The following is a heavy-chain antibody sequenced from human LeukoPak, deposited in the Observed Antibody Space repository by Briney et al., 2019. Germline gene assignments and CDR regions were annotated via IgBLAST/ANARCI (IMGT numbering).Heavy chain of an antibody. CDR3: ARRGWQHHAFDI. V-gene: IGHV1-69*13. CDR1: GGTFSSYG. CDR2: IIPFFGKT. Sequence: ASVKVSCKASGGTFSSYGIDWVRQAPGQGLKWMGGIIPFFGKTNYAQKFQGRVTVTADESTNTAYMELRSLAFDDTAIYYCARRGWQHHAFDIWGQGTMVTVSS. J-gene: IGHJ3*02. D-gene: IGHD5-24*01.